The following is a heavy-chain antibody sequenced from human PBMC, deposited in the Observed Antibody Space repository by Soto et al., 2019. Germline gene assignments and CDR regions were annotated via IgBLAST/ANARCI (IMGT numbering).Heavy chain of an antibody. CDR3: VKGCRGEYWYYFNGVDV. D-gene: IGHD3-3*01. CDR2: ISDTGGST. J-gene: IGHJ6*01. V-gene: IGHV3-64D*06. Sequence: EVQLVESGGGLVQPGGSLRLSCSASGFTFNKYAMHWDRQAPGTGLQYVSGISDTGGSTFHADSVKGRFTISRDDSKDTLFLQMSSLRAEDTAVYYCVKGCRGEYWYYFNGVDVWGQGTTVTVSS. CDR1: GFTFNKYA.